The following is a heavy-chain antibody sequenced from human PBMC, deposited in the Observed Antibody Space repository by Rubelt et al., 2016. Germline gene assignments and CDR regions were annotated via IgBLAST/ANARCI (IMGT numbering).Heavy chain of an antibody. J-gene: IGHJ3*02. V-gene: IGHV3-7*01. CDR3: AREGDYNAFDI. D-gene: IGHD4-17*01. CDR1: GFTFSSYW. Sequence: EVQLVQSGGGLVQPGGSLRLSCAASGFTFSSYWMSWVRQAPGKGLEWVANIKQDGRKKDYMDSVKGRFTISRDNANNSLYLQMNRLRVEDTAVFYCAREGDYNAFDIWGQGTIVTVSS. CDR2: IKQDGRKK.